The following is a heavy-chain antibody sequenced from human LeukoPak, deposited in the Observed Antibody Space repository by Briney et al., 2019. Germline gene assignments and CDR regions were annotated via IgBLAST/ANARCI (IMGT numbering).Heavy chain of an antibody. Sequence: PSETLSLTCAVYGGSFSGYYWSWIRQPPGKGLEWIGEINHSGSTNYNPSLKSRVTISVDTSKNQFSLKLSSVTAADTAVHYCARDDSSLDFDYWGQGTLVTVSS. J-gene: IGHJ4*02. V-gene: IGHV4-34*01. CDR2: INHSGST. D-gene: IGHD6-6*01. CDR3: ARDDSSLDFDY. CDR1: GGSFSGYY.